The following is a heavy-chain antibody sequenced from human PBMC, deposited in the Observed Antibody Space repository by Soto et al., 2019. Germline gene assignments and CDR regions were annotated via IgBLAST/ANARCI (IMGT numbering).Heavy chain of an antibody. CDR2: ISAYNGNT. CDR3: AREGRAYYYDSSGYWYFDY. D-gene: IGHD3-22*01. CDR1: GYTFTSYG. Sequence: VASVKVSCKASGYTFTSYGISWVRQAPGQGLEWMGWISAYNGNTNYAQKLQGRVTMTTDTSTSTAYMELRSLRSDDTAVYYCAREGRAYYYDSSGYWYFDYWGQGTLVTVSS. J-gene: IGHJ4*02. V-gene: IGHV1-18*01.